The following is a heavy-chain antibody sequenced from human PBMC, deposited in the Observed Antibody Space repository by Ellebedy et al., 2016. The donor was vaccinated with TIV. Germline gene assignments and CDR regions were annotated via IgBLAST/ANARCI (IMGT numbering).Heavy chain of an antibody. D-gene: IGHD2-15*01. CDR3: ARHRDGGVVALAARNYYFDD. CDR1: GGSISSRSYY. Sequence: PSETLSLTCTVSGGSISSRSYYWGWLRQPPGKGLEWIGSIYHSGKTYYNPSLESRVTISVDTTKNQFSLRLSSVTAADTSVYYCARHRDGGVVALAARNYYFDDWGQGTLVTVSS. V-gene: IGHV4-39*01. CDR2: IYHSGKT. J-gene: IGHJ4*02.